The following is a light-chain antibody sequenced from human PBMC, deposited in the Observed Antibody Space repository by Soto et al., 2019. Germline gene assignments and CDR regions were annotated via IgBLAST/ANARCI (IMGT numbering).Light chain of an antibody. CDR1: QSVNNN. Sequence: EIVMTQSPATLSVSPGERAALSCRASQSVNNNLAWYQQKPGQAPRLLFFGASARATGIPARFSGSGSATEFTLTISGLQSEDFAVYYCQQYNNWPLTFGGGNKVEIK. CDR2: GAS. J-gene: IGKJ4*01. V-gene: IGKV3-15*01. CDR3: QQYNNWPLT.